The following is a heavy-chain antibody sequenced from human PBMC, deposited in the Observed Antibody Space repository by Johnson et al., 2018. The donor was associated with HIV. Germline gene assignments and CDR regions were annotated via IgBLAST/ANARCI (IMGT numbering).Heavy chain of an antibody. D-gene: IGHD2-21*01. Sequence: VQLVESGGGLIQPGGSLRLSCSLSGFTVNTNFMSWVRQAPGKGLEWVSVLYRGGSPYYADSVKGRFAVSRDNSNNTFYLQMNNLRAEDTALYYCTRGAAHWGGDCWGAFDIWGQGTMVTVSS. V-gene: IGHV3-53*01. CDR3: TRGAAHWGGDCWGAFDI. J-gene: IGHJ3*02. CDR1: GFTVNTNF. CDR2: LYRGGSP.